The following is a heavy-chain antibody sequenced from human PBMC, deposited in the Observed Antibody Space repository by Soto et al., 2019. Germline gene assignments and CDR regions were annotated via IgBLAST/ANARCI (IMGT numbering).Heavy chain of an antibody. CDR1: GYTFIRYG. D-gene: IGHD3-16*01. Sequence: QVQLVQSAAEVKKPGASVKVSCKASGYTFIRYGITWVRQAPGQGLEWMGWISAYNDYTIYAQKLQGRVTMTTDTSTGTLYLXLRSLKSDDTAVYYCARGGYYDNAWGKLSHYGLDVWGQGTSVTVSS. CDR2: ISAYNDYT. CDR3: ARGGYYDNAWGKLSHYGLDV. V-gene: IGHV1-18*01. J-gene: IGHJ6*02.